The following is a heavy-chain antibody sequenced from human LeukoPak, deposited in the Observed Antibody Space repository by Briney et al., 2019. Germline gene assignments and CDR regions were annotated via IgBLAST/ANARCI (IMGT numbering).Heavy chain of an antibody. V-gene: IGHV1-2*04. J-gene: IGHJ3*02. CDR2: INPNSGGT. CDR3: AASPPSWWVGYFDWSGAFDI. D-gene: IGHD3-9*01. Sequence: ASVKVSCKASGYTFTGYYMHWVRQAPGQGLEWMGWINPNSGGTNYAQKFQGWVTMTRDTSISTAYMELSRLRSDDTAVYYCAASPPSWWVGYFDWSGAFDIWGQGTMVTVSS. CDR1: GYTFTGYY.